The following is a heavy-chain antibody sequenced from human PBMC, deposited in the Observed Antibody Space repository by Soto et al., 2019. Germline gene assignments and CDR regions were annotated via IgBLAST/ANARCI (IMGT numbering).Heavy chain of an antibody. CDR1: GFVFGANA. CDR2: ISHNGNRQ. Sequence: GGSLRLSCVASGFVFGANAMHWVRQAPGKGLEWVSMISHNGNRQHYADSVKGRFTISRDNSKNTLFLQMDSLRADDTAMYYCSRTVYSAYDYWGTYLDYWGQGTLVTVSS. J-gene: IGHJ4*02. D-gene: IGHD5-12*01. V-gene: IGHV3-30-3*01. CDR3: SRTVYSAYDYWGTYLDY.